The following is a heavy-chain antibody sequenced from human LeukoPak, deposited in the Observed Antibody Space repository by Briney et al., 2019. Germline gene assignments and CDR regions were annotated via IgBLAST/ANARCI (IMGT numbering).Heavy chain of an antibody. Sequence: GRSLRLSCAASGFTFDDYAMHWVRQAPGKGLEWVSGISWNSGSIVYADSVKGRFTISRDNAKNSLYLQMNSLRAEDTALYYCAVLGDYYDSSGYYPPGGDAFDIWGQGTMVTVSS. CDR3: AVLGDYYDSSGYYPPGGDAFDI. V-gene: IGHV3-9*01. CDR2: ISWNSGSI. D-gene: IGHD3-22*01. J-gene: IGHJ3*02. CDR1: GFTFDDYA.